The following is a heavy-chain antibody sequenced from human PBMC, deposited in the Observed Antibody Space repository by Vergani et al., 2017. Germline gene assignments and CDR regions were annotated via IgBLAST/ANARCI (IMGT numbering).Heavy chain of an antibody. CDR3: ARRDGYEPGIDY. Sequence: VPLVQSGAAVKKPGASVKVSCKASGYTFTSYYMHWVRPAPGQGLAGMGIINPSGGSTSYAPKLQGRVTMTRDTSTSTVYMELSSLRSEDTAVYYCARRDGYEPGIDYWGQGTLVTVSS. D-gene: IGHD5-24*01. J-gene: IGHJ4*02. V-gene: IGHV1-46*01. CDR2: INPSGGST. CDR1: GYTFTSYY.